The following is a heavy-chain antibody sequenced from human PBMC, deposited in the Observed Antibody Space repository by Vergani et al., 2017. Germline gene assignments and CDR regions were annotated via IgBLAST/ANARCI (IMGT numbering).Heavy chain of an antibody. CDR2: MYHSGST. Sequence: QVRLQESGPGLVKPSETLSLTCSVSGGSMSGYYWSWIRQPPGKELEWIGYMYHSGSTNYNPSLETRVTISGDTSKNQFSRKLNSVTAADTAVYYCGRVADFYGLGSRLLDLWGQGILVTVSS. J-gene: IGHJ5*02. V-gene: IGHV4-59*01. CDR1: GGSMSGYY. D-gene: IGHD3-10*01. CDR3: GRVADFYGLGSRLLDL.